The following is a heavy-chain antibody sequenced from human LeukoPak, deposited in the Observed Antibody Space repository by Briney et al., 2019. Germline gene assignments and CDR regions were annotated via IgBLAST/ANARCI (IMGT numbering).Heavy chain of an antibody. J-gene: IGHJ4*02. Sequence: ASVKVSCKASGYTFTSYDINWVRQATGQGLEWMGWMNPNSGNTGYAQKFQGRVTITRNTSISTAYMELSSLRSEDTAVYYCARKSGSYYRAGEYYFDYWGQGTLVTVSS. CDR3: ARKSGSYYRAGEYYFDY. CDR1: GYTFTSYD. D-gene: IGHD1-26*01. CDR2: MNPNSGNT. V-gene: IGHV1-8*03.